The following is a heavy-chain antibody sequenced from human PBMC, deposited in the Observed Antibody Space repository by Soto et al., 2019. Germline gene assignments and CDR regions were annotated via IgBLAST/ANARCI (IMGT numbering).Heavy chain of an antibody. Sequence: ASVKVSCKASGYTFTGYYMHWVRQAPGQGLEWMGWINPNSGGTNYAQKFQGWVTMTRDTSISTAYMELSRLRSDDTAVYYCARDQEQWLVHSDRDYYYYYGMDVWGQGTTVTVSS. CDR2: INPNSGGT. CDR3: ARDQEQWLVHSDRDYYYYYGMDV. D-gene: IGHD6-19*01. CDR1: GYTFTGYY. J-gene: IGHJ6*02. V-gene: IGHV1-2*04.